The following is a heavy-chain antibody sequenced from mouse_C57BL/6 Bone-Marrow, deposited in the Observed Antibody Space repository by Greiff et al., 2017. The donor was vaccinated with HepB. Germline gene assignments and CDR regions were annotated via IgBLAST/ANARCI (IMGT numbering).Heavy chain of an antibody. CDR3: ARLRDYDNAMDY. J-gene: IGHJ4*01. D-gene: IGHD2-4*01. CDR1: GYTFTSYW. V-gene: IGHV1-50*01. Sequence: QVQLQQPGAELVKPGASVKLSCKASGYTFTSYWMQWVKQRPGQGLEWIGEIDPSDSYTNYNQKFKGKATLTVDTSSSPAYMQLSSLTSEDSAVYYCARLRDYDNAMDYWGQGTSVTVSS. CDR2: IDPSDSYT.